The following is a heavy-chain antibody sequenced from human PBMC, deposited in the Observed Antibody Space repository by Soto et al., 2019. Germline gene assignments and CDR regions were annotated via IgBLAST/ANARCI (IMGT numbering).Heavy chain of an antibody. D-gene: IGHD2-2*03. J-gene: IGHJ6*02. CDR2: ISYDGGNK. V-gene: IGHV3-30*18. CDR1: GFTFRSYG. CDR3: AKVLGYCSSSSCSREAYYYYGMDV. Sequence: GGSLSLSGAASGFTFRSYGMHWVRQAPGKGLEWVAVISYDGGNKYYGDSVKGRFTVSRDNPKNTLYLQMNSLRVEDTAVYYCAKVLGYCSSSSCSREAYYYYGMDVWGQGTTVTVSS.